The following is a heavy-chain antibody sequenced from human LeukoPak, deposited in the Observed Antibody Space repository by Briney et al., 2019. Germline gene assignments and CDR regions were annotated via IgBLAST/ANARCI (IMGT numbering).Heavy chain of an antibody. CDR1: GFTFSSYS. CDR3: ARGTPTTRDFDS. Sequence: GGSLRLSCAASGFTFSSYSMNWVRQAPGKGLEWVSYISSSSSTMYYADSVKGRFTISRDNAKNSLYLQMNSLRAEDTAVFYCARGTPTTRDFDSWGQGTLVTVSS. J-gene: IGHJ4*02. CDR2: ISSSSSTM. D-gene: IGHD4-11*01. V-gene: IGHV3-48*01.